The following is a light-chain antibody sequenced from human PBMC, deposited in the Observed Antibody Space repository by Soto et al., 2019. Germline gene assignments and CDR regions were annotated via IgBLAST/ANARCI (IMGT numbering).Light chain of an antibody. Sequence: QSVLTQPASVSGSPGQSITISCTGTSSDVGGCNYVSWYQEHPGKAPKLMIYDVSNRPSGVSNRFSGSKSDNTASLTISGLQAEDEADYYCSSYTSDSTYVFGTGTKVTVL. J-gene: IGLJ1*01. CDR3: SSYTSDSTYV. CDR2: DVS. V-gene: IGLV2-14*01. CDR1: SSDVGGCNY.